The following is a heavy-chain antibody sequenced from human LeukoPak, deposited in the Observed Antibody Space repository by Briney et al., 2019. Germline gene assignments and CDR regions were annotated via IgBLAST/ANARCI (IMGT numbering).Heavy chain of an antibody. Sequence: ASVKVSCKAPGYTFTSYGISWVRQAPGQGLEWMGWISAYNGNTNYAQKLQGRVTMTTDTSTSTAYMELRSLRSDDTAVYYCARDGYCSSTSCSSDAQPPYYYYYYGMDVWGQGTTVTVSS. D-gene: IGHD2-2*03. CDR2: ISAYNGNT. CDR3: ARDGYCSSTSCSSDAQPPYYYYYYGMDV. CDR1: GYTFTSYG. V-gene: IGHV1-18*01. J-gene: IGHJ6*02.